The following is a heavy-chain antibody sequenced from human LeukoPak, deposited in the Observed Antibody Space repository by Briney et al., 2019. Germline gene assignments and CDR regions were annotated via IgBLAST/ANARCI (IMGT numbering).Heavy chain of an antibody. Sequence: GASVKVSCKASGYTFTSYGISWVRQAPGQGLEWMGWISTYNGNTNYAQKLQGRVTMTTDTSTSIAYMELRSLRSDDTAVYYCARFNFYDFWSGYSVLDYWGQGTLVTVSS. V-gene: IGHV1-18*01. D-gene: IGHD3-3*01. CDR2: ISTYNGNT. J-gene: IGHJ4*02. CDR1: GYTFTSYG. CDR3: ARFNFYDFWSGYSVLDY.